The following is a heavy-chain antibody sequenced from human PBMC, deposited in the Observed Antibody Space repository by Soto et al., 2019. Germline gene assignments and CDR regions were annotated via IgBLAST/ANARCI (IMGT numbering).Heavy chain of an antibody. D-gene: IGHD6-6*01. Sequence: GGSLRLSCAASGFTFSSRAMSWVRQPPGKGLEWVSVISGSDDSAYYADSVKGRFTISRDNSKNTLYLQMNSLRVEDTAFYYCAKESSQDNTSSIEHWGQGTLVTVSS. CDR3: AKESSQDNTSSIEH. CDR2: ISGSDDSA. CDR1: GFTFSSRA. J-gene: IGHJ4*02. V-gene: IGHV3-23*01.